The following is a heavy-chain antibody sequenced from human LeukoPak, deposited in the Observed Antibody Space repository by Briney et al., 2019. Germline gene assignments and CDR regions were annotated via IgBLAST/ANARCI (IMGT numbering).Heavy chain of an antibody. Sequence: PGRSLRLSCAASGFTFDDYAMHWVRQAPGKGLEWVSGISWNSGSIGYADSVKGRFTISRDNAKNSLYLQMNSLRAEDMALYYCARDLGYCSGGSCYSMSADVWGKGTTVTVSS. V-gene: IGHV3-9*03. CDR2: ISWNSGSI. J-gene: IGHJ6*04. CDR3: ARDLGYCSGGSCYSMSADV. CDR1: GFTFDDYA. D-gene: IGHD2-15*01.